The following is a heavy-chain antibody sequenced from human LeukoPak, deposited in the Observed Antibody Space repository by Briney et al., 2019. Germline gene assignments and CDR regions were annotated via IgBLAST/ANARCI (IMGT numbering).Heavy chain of an antibody. V-gene: IGHV3-23*01. CDR3: AKGYCSSTSCYPYYFDY. Sequence: GGSLRLSCAACGSTFCSHAMSWVRQAPGKGLDWVSDISGSGGSTYYADSVKGRFTISRDNSKTTLYLQMNSLRAEDTAVYYCAKGYCSSTSCYPYYFDYWGQGTLVTVSS. CDR2: ISGSGGST. J-gene: IGHJ4*02. D-gene: IGHD2-2*01. CDR1: GSTFCSHA.